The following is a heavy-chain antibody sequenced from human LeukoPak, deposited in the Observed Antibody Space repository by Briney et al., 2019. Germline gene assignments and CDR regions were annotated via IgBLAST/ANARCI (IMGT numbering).Heavy chain of an antibody. D-gene: IGHD2-2*01. J-gene: IGHJ3*02. CDR1: GFTFGNAW. CDR3: ARDHEDIVVVPALAGDAFDI. V-gene: IGHV3-21*01. CDR2: ISSSSSYI. Sequence: GGSLRLSCAASGFTFGNAWMSWVRQAPGKGLEWVSSISSSSSYIYYADSVKGRFTISRDNAKNSLYLQMNSLRAEDTAVYYCARDHEDIVVVPALAGDAFDIWGQGTMVTVSS.